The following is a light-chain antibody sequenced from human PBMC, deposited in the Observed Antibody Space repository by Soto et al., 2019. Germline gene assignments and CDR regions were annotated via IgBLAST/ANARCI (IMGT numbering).Light chain of an antibody. CDR1: QSIDYW. CDR2: KAS. CDR3: QQYSSYSSGT. J-gene: IGKJ1*01. V-gene: IGKV1-5*03. Sequence: DIQMTQSPSTLSASEGGRVTITCRASQSIDYWLAWYQQKPGKAPKLLIYKASTLESGVPSRFSGSGSGTEFTLTISSLQPDAFATYYCQQYSSYSSGTFGQGTKVEIK.